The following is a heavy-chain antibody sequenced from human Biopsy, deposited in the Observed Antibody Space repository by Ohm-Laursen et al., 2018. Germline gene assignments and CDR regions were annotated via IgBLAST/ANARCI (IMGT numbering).Heavy chain of an antibody. CDR2: VHYSGSP. V-gene: IGHV4-39*01. J-gene: IGHJ3*02. CDR1: GGSMTGSSYY. CDR3: TRRGMTTLTTRAFDI. Sequence: SETLSLTCTVSGGSMTGSSYYWGWIRQPPGKGLEWIGAVHYSGSPYYNPSLQSRVTLSVDTSKNLFSLWLSSVTAADTAVYYCTRRGMTTLTTRAFDIWSQGTMVTVSS. D-gene: IGHD4-11*01.